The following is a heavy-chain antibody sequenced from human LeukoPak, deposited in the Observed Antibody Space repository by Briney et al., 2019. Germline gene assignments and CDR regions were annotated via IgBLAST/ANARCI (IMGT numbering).Heavy chain of an antibody. CDR1: GGSISSYY. CDR3: ARGRTRYCSGGSCPQGWFDP. V-gene: IGHV4-59*01. CDR2: IYYSGST. J-gene: IGHJ5*02. D-gene: IGHD2-15*01. Sequence: SETLSLTCTVSGGSISSYYWSWIRQPPGKGLEWIGSIYYSGSTNYNPSLKSRVTISVDTSKNQFSLKLSSVTAADTAVYYCARGRTRYCSGGSCPQGWFDPWGQGTLVTVSS.